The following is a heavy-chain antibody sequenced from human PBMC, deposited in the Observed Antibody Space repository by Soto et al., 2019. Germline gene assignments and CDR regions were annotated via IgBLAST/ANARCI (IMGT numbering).Heavy chain of an antibody. V-gene: IGHV3-23*01. CDR1: GFTFSSYG. Sequence: EVQLLESGGGLVQPGGSLRVSCAASGFTFSSYGMSWVRQAPGKGLEWVSSIRAAGGSAYYADPVKGRFTISRDNSKNSLYLQMNRLRAEDTAVYYCAKPPPYRSSNTCYFPFDSWGQGTLVTVSS. J-gene: IGHJ5*01. D-gene: IGHD2-2*01. CDR3: AKPPPYRSSNTCYFPFDS. CDR2: IRAAGGSA.